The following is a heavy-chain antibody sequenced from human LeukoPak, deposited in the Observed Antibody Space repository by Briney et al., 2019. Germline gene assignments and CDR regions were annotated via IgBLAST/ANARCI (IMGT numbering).Heavy chain of an antibody. J-gene: IGHJ3*02. CDR3: TTGPEFFGVVPDLDAFDI. V-gene: IGHV3-15*01. CDR2: IKSKTHGGTT. Sequence: GGSLRLSCAASGFTFSNAWMSWVRQAPGKGLEWVGRIKSKTHGGTTDYAAPVKGRFTISRDDSKNTLYLQMNSLKTEDTAVYYCTTGPEFFGVVPDLDAFDIWGQGTMVTVSS. CDR1: GFTFSNAW. D-gene: IGHD3-3*01.